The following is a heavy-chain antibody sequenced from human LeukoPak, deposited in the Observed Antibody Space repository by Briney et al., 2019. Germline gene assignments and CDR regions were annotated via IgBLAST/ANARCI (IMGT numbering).Heavy chain of an antibody. Sequence: GGSLRLSCAASGFTFSSYWMSWVRQAPGKGLERVANIKQDGSEKYYVDSVKGRFTISRDNAKNTLYLQMNSLRAEDTAVYYCATLYAGSTDYWGRGTLVTVSS. CDR2: IKQDGSEK. CDR1: GFTFSSYW. CDR3: ATLYAGSTDY. D-gene: IGHD2-8*01. J-gene: IGHJ4*02. V-gene: IGHV3-7*01.